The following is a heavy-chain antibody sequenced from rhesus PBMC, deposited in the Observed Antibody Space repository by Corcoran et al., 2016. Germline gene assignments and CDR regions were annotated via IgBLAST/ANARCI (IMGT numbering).Heavy chain of an antibody. D-gene: IGHD3-3*01. J-gene: IGHJ5-1*01. V-gene: IGHV4-169*02. CDR3: VRDLNYNFRVGRFDV. CDR1: AGPISSSY. CDR2: IYGIGSGT. Sequence: QLQLQESGPGLVKPSETLSVISAVYAGPISSSYWSWIRPAPGTGTEGIGYIYGIGSGTNYNPSLKSRVTLSVDASKNQFSLKLSYVTAADTAVYYCVRDLNYNFRVGRFDVWGPGVLVTVSS.